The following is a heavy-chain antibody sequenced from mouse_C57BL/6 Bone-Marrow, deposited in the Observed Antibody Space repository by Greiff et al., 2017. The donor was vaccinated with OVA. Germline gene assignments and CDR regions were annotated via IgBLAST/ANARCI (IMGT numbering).Heavy chain of an antibody. CDR3: ARCAMDD. CDR1: GYTFTGYC. V-gene: IGHV1-69*01. J-gene: IGHJ4*01. Sequence: QVQLQQPGAELVMPGASVKLSCKASGYTFTGYCMHWVKQRPGQGLEWIGEIDPSDSYTNYNQKFKGKSTFTVDKSSSTAYSQLSSLTAEDSAVSYCARCAMDDWGQGTSVTVSS. CDR2: IDPSDSYT.